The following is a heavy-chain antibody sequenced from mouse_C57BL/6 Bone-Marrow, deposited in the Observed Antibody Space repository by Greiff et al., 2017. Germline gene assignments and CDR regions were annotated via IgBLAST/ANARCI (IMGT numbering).Heavy chain of an antibody. CDR3: ARQYLLLQRYYDY. CDR1: GFTFSSYT. Sequence: EVKLVESGGGLVKPGGSLKLSCAASGFTFSSYTMSWVRQTPEKRLAWVATISGGGGNTDYPDSVKGRFTISRDNAKNTLYLQTSSLMSEDTAFDYCARQYLLLQRYYDYWGQGTTLTVSS. D-gene: IGHD1-1*01. CDR2: ISGGGGNT. J-gene: IGHJ2*01. V-gene: IGHV5-9*01.